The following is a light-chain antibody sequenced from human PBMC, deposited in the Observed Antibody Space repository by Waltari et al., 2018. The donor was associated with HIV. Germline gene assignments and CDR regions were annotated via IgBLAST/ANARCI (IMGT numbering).Light chain of an antibody. V-gene: IGLV2-23*02. J-gene: IGLJ1*01. CDR1: SSDVGSYNL. CDR2: EVT. Sequence: QSALTQPASVSGSPGQSITISCTGTSSDVGSYNLVSWYQHHPGKAPKLMIYEVTKRPSGISGRFSGAKSGNTASLTISGLQAEDEADYYCCSYARSSTFYVFGTGTKVTVL. CDR3: CSYARSSTFYV.